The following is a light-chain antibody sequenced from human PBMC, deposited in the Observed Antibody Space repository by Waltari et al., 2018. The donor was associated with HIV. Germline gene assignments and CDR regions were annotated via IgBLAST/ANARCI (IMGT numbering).Light chain of an antibody. V-gene: IGLV1-47*01. J-gene: IGLJ1*01. CDR1: SSNIGNNY. Sequence: QSVLTQPPSASGTPGQRVTIACSGSSSNIGNNYVYWYQQHPGTAPKPLIYRNDQRPSGVPDRFSGSKSGTSASLAISGLRSEDEADYYCAAWDDSLSGSYVFATGTKVTVL. CDR2: RND. CDR3: AAWDDSLSGSYV.